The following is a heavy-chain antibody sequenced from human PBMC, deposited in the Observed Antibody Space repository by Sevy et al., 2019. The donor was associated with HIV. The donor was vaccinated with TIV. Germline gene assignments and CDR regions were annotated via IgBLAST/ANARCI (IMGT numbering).Heavy chain of an antibody. Sequence: GGSLRLSCAASGFTFSTYSMNWVRQAPGKGLEWVSSISSTSSYIDYAHSVKGRFTISRDNPKNSLYLQMNNLRAEDTAVYYCARDYNSGWRKFNLFDPWGQGTLVTVSS. D-gene: IGHD6-19*01. CDR3: ARDYNSGWRKFNLFDP. CDR1: GFTFSTYS. CDR2: ISSTSSYI. J-gene: IGHJ5*02. V-gene: IGHV3-21*01.